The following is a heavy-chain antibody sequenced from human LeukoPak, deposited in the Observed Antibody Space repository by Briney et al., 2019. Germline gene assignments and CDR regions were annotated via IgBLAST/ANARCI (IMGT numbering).Heavy chain of an antibody. CDR3: AKDSASVSEINVRLTGSWYFDL. J-gene: IGHJ2*01. CDR1: GFTFKNYA. V-gene: IGHV3-23*01. CDR2: ISSSGAGT. Sequence: PGGSLRLSCAASGFTFKNYAMSWVRQAPGKGLEWVSSISSSGAGTYYADSVKGRFTISRDNSKNTLYLHMNSLRAADTAVYYCAKDSASVSEINVRLTGSWYFDLWGRGTLVTVSS. D-gene: IGHD3-9*01.